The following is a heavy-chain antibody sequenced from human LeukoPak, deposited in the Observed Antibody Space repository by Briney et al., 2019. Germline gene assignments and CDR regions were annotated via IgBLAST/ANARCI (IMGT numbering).Heavy chain of an antibody. Sequence: ASVKVSCKASGYTFTSYDISWVREAPGQGLEWMGWISAYNGNTNYAQKLQGRVTMTTDTSTSTAYMELRSLRSDDTAVYYCARDQAIAADPNWFDPWGQGTLVTVSS. CDR2: ISAYNGNT. CDR3: ARDQAIAADPNWFDP. D-gene: IGHD6-13*01. V-gene: IGHV1-18*04. CDR1: GYTFTSYD. J-gene: IGHJ5*02.